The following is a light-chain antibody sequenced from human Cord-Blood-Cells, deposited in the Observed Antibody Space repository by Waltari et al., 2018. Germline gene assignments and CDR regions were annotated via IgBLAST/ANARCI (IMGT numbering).Light chain of an antibody. CDR3: QQRSNWLT. J-gene: IGKJ4*01. CDR2: DAS. CDR1: QSVSSY. Sequence: LSLSPGERATLSCRASQSVSSYLAWYQQKPGQAPRLLIYDASNRATGIPARFSGSGSGTDFTLTISSLEPEDFAVYYCQQRSNWLTFGGGTKVEIK. V-gene: IGKV3-11*01.